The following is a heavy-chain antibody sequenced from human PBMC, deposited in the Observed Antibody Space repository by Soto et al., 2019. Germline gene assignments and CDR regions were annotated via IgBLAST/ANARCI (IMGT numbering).Heavy chain of an antibody. Sequence: GGSLRLSCAASGFTFSSHAMTWVRQAPGKGLEWVSTINGRGGSTYYADSVEGRFTISRDNSKNTLYLQMNSLRVEDTAVYYCAKGGDIVTSTSSWGQGTLVTVSS. CDR3: AKGGDIVTSTSS. CDR2: INGRGGST. D-gene: IGHD3-16*02. J-gene: IGHJ5*02. V-gene: IGHV3-23*01. CDR1: GFTFSSHA.